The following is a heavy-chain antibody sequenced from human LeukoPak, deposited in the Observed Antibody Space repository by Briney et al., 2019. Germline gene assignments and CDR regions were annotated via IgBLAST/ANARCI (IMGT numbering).Heavy chain of an antibody. CDR1: GVSISSGDYY. Sequence: SETLSLTCTVSGVSISSGDYYWSWIRQSPGKGLEWLGYIYYIGSTYFNPSLKSRVTISVDTSKNQFSLKLSSVTAADTAVYYCARLYYVSFYGPYNWFDPWGQGTLVTVSS. CDR3: ARLYYVSFYGPYNWFDP. CDR2: IYYIGST. V-gene: IGHV4-30-4*01. D-gene: IGHD3-16*01. J-gene: IGHJ5*02.